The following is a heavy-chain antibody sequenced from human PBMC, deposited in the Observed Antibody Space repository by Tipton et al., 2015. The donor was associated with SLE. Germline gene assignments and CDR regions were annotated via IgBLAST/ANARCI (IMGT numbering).Heavy chain of an antibody. J-gene: IGHJ5*02. Sequence: LRLSCTVSGGSIRSGDYYWSWIRQHPGKGLEWIGRIYVSGSTNYSPSLKSRVTMSVDRSKNQFSLKLNSLTAADTAIYYCASASGSSGAYFDPWGQGTLVTVSS. V-gene: IGHV4-39*07. CDR2: IYVSGST. D-gene: IGHD6-25*01. CDR3: ASASGSSGAYFDP. CDR1: GGSIRSGDYY.